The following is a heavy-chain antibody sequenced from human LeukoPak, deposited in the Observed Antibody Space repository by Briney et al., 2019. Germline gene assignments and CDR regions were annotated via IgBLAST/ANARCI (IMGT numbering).Heavy chain of an antibody. CDR2: IYYSGYT. V-gene: IGHV4-59*01. CDR1: GGSISSYY. CDR3: ARVTGYMTEDYFDY. J-gene: IGHJ4*02. Sequence: SETLSLTCTVSGGSISSYYWSWIRQPPGKGLEWIGDIYYSGYTNYNPSLKSRVTISVDTSKNQFSLRLSSVTAADTAVYYCARVTGYMTEDYFDYWGQGTLITVSS. D-gene: IGHD6-13*01.